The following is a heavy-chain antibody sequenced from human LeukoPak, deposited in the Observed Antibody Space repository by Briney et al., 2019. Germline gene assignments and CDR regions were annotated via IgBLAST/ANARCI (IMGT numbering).Heavy chain of an antibody. CDR2: IRYDGSNK. V-gene: IGHV3-30*02. CDR1: GFTFSSYG. Sequence: GGSLRLSCAASGFTFSSYGMHWVRQAPGKGLEWVAFIRYDGSNKYYADSVKGRFTISRDNSKNTLCLQMDSLRPEDTAVYYCAKDRTWNYRGDTHYFDYWGQGTLVTVSS. J-gene: IGHJ4*02. D-gene: IGHD1-7*01. CDR3: AKDRTWNYRGDTHYFDY.